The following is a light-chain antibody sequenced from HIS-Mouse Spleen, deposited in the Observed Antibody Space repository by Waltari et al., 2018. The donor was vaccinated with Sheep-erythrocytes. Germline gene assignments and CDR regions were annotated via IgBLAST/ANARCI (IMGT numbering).Light chain of an antibody. Sequence: QSALPQPRPVAGSPGQSVTIPCTGTSSDVAVYNYVSWYQQHPGKAPKLMLYDVSKRPSGVPDRFSGSKSGNTASLTISGLQAEDEADYYCCSYAGSYTFVVFGGGTKLTVL. CDR2: DVS. V-gene: IGLV2-11*01. J-gene: IGLJ2*01. CDR1: SSDVAVYNY. CDR3: CSYAGSYTFVV.